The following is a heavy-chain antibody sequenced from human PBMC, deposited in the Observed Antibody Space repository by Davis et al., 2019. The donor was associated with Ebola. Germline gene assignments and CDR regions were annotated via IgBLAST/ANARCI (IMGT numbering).Heavy chain of an antibody. CDR2: INHSGST. CDR1: GGSFSGYY. V-gene: IGHV4-34*01. CDR3: ARDQEGGYFDY. Sequence: PSETLSLTCAVYGGSFSGYYWSWIRQPPGKGLEWIGEINHSGSTNYNPSLKSRVTISVDTSKNQFSLKLSSVTAADTAVYYCARDQEGGYFDYWGQGTLVTVSS. J-gene: IGHJ4*02.